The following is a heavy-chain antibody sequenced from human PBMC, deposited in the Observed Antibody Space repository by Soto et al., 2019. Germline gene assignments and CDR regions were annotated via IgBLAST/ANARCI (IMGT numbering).Heavy chain of an antibody. Sequence: GESLKISCKASGYRFTSYWIGWVRQMPGKGLELMGIIHPGDSETRYSPSFQGQVTISVEKSTSTAYLQWSSLKASDTAMYYCARHNKPVTSRDHFDQWGQGTLVTVSS. V-gene: IGHV5-51*01. J-gene: IGHJ4*02. CDR2: IHPGDSET. D-gene: IGHD4-17*01. CDR3: ARHNKPVTSRDHFDQ. CDR1: GYRFTSYW.